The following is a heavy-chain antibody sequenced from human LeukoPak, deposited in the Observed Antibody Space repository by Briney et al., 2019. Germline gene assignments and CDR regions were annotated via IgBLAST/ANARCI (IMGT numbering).Heavy chain of an antibody. CDR3: ARWGRSARPPWYVDY. CDR2: MYYSGST. J-gene: IGHJ4*02. CDR1: GGSISSSSYY. V-gene: IGHV4-39*07. D-gene: IGHD6-6*01. Sequence: PSETLSLTCTVSGGSISSSSYYWGWIRQPPGKGLEWIGSMYYSGSTYYNPSLKSRVTISVDTSKNQFSLKLSSVTAADTAVYYCARWGRSARPPWYVDYWGQGTLVTVSS.